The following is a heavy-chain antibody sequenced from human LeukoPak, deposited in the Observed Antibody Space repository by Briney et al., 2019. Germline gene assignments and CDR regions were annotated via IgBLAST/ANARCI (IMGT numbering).Heavy chain of an antibody. CDR3: ARGTTRYFDWWQAFDI. D-gene: IGHD3-9*01. J-gene: IGHJ3*02. Sequence: PGGSLRLSCAASGFTFSSYAMHWVRQAPGKGLEYVSAISSNGGSTYYANSVKGRFTISRGNSKNTLYLQMGSLRAEDMAVYYCARGTTRYFDWWQAFDIWGQGTMVTVSS. V-gene: IGHV3-64*01. CDR2: ISSNGGST. CDR1: GFTFSSYA.